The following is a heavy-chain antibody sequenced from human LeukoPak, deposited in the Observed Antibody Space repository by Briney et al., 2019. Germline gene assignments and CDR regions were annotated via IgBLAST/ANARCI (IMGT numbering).Heavy chain of an antibody. CDR1: GFTFSSYA. V-gene: IGHV3-23*01. D-gene: IGHD6-6*01. CDR3: AKVAYSSSSDYYYGMDV. Sequence: PGGSLRLSCAASGFTFSSYAMSWVRQAPGKGLEWVSAISGSGGSTYYADSVKGRLTISRDNSKNTLYLQMNSLRAEDTAVYYCAKVAYSSSSDYYYGMDVWGQGTTVTVSS. J-gene: IGHJ6*02. CDR2: ISGSGGST.